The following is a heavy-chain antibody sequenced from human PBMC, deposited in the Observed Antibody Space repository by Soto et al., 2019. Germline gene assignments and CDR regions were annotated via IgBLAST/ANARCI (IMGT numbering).Heavy chain of an antibody. J-gene: IGHJ4*02. V-gene: IGHV1-18*01. Sequence: ASVKVSCKASGYTFTSYGISWVRQAPGQGLEWMGWISAYNGNTNYAQKLQGRVTMTTDTSTSTAYMELRSLRSDDTAVYYCARAAYYYGSGHFDYWGQGTLVTVSS. CDR1: GYTFTSYG. CDR3: ARAAYYYGSGHFDY. D-gene: IGHD3-10*01. CDR2: ISAYNGNT.